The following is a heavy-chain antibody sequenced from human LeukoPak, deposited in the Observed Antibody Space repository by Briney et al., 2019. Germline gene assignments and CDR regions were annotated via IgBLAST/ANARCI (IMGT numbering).Heavy chain of an antibody. CDR1: GGSISGYY. J-gene: IGHJ5*02. Sequence: SETLSLTCTVSGGSISGYYWSWIRQPPGKGLEWIGYIYYSGSTNHNPSLKSRVTISADTSKNQFSLKLSSVTAADTAVYYCARHLLSSGYDCWFGPWGQGTLVTVSS. V-gene: IGHV4-59*08. CDR2: IYYSGST. D-gene: IGHD5-12*01. CDR3: ARHLLSSGYDCWFGP.